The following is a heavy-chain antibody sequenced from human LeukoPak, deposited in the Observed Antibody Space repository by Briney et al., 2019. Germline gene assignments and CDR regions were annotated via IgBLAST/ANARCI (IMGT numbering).Heavy chain of an antibody. CDR3: ARADYYYDSSGYYVHDY. CDR1: GGSFSGYY. V-gene: IGHV4-34*01. CDR2: INHSGST. D-gene: IGHD3-22*01. Sequence: PSETLSLTCAVYGGSFSGYYWSWIRQPPGKGLEWIGEINHSGSTNYNPSLKSRVTISVDTSKNQFSLKLSSVTAADTAVYYCARADYYYDSSGYYVHDYWGQGTLVIVSS. J-gene: IGHJ4*02.